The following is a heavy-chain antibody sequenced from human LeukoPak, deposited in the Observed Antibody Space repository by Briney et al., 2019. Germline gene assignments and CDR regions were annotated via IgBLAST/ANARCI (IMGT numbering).Heavy chain of an antibody. Sequence: PGGSLRLSCAASGFTFSTYWMHWVRQAPGEGLVWVSRIKSDGSDTSYADSVKGRFTISRDNSKNTLYLQMNSLRAEDTAVYYCAEDRYSYAFEYFQHWGQGTLVTVSS. V-gene: IGHV3-74*01. D-gene: IGHD5-18*01. CDR1: GFTFSTYW. CDR2: IKSDGSDT. J-gene: IGHJ1*01. CDR3: AEDRYSYAFEYFQH.